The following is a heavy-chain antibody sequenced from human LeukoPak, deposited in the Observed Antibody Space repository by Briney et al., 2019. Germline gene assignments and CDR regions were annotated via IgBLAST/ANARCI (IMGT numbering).Heavy chain of an antibody. V-gene: IGHV1-69*04. Sequence: SVKVSCKASGGTFSSYAISWVRQAPGQGLEWMGRIIPIFGIANYAQKFQGRVTITADKSTSTAYMELSSLRSENTAVYYCARDTDTAMERYGMDVWGQGTTVTVSS. J-gene: IGHJ6*02. CDR2: IIPIFGIA. D-gene: IGHD5-18*01. CDR1: GGTFSSYA. CDR3: ARDTDTAMERYGMDV.